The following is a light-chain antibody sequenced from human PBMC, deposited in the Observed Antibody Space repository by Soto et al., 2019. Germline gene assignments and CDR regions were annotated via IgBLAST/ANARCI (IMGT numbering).Light chain of an antibody. V-gene: IGLV2-14*03. CDR2: DVN. Sequence: QSALAQPASVSGSPGQSITISCTGTSNDVGHFNYVSWFQQHPGKAPKLLIFDVNNWPSGVSDRFSGSKSGNTASLTISGLQPEDEADYYRTSFTTSDTFVFGSGTKLTV. CDR1: SNDVGHFNY. CDR3: TSFTTSDTFV. J-gene: IGLJ1*01.